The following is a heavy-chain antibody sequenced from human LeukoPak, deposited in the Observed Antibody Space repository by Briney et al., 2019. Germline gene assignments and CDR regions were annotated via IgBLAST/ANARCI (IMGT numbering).Heavy chain of an antibody. CDR1: GFAFRTYG. V-gene: IGHV3-48*04. J-gene: IGHJ4*02. D-gene: IGHD3-10*01. CDR3: ARDRGYRDYFDY. Sequence: GGSLRLSCAASGFAFRTYGMHWVRQAPGKGLEWVSYISSSSSTIYYADSVKGRFTISRDNAKNSLYLQMNSLRAEDTAVCYCARDRGYRDYFDYWGQGTLVTVSS. CDR2: ISSSSSTI.